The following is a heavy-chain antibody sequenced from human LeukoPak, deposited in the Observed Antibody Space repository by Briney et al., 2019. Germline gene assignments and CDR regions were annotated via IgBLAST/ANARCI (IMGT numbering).Heavy chain of an antibody. V-gene: IGHV1-8*01. Sequence: ASVKVSCKASGYTFTSYDINWVRQAAGQGLECMGWMNPNSGNTGYAHKFQGRVTMTRNTSISTAYMELSSLRSEDTAVYYCARGLRSYDFWSVRGLFYYYMAVWGKGTTVTVSS. CDR3: ARGLRSYDFWSVRGLFYYYMAV. CDR2: MNPNSGNT. D-gene: IGHD3-3*01. CDR1: GYTFTSYD. J-gene: IGHJ6*03.